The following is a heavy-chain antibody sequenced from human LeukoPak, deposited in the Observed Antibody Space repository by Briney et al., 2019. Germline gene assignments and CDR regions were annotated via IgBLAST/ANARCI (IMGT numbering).Heavy chain of an antibody. D-gene: IGHD6-13*01. CDR2: ISGSGGST. CDR1: GFTFSSCA. CDR3: AKDGLANIAAAGYFQH. Sequence: GGSLRLSCAASGFTFSSCAMSWVRQAPGKGLEWVSAISGSGGSTYYADSVKGRFTISRDNSKNTLYLQMNSLRAEDTAVYYCAKDGLANIAAAGYFQHWGQGTLVTVSS. J-gene: IGHJ1*01. V-gene: IGHV3-23*01.